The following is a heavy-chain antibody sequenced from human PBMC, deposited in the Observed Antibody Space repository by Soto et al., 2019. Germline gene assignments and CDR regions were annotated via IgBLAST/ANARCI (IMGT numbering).Heavy chain of an antibody. CDR2: ISSTGIYK. CDR1: GFTFSDYY. Sequence: QEQLVESGGGWVKPGGSLRLSCAASGFTFSDYYIAWIRQAPGKGLEWISYISSTGIYKRYADSVKGRFTIDRDNANNSLVLQMNSLRADDTAVYYCVRDLYGSGTSLRGWFDPWGQGNLVTVSS. D-gene: IGHD3-10*01. V-gene: IGHV3-11*06. CDR3: VRDLYGSGTSLRGWFDP. J-gene: IGHJ5*02.